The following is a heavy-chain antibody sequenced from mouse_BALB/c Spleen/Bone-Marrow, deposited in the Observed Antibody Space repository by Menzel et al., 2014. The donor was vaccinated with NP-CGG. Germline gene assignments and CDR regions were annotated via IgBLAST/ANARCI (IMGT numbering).Heavy chain of an antibody. V-gene: IGHV1-15*01. Sequence: QVQLQQPGAELVRPGASVTLSCKASGYTFTDYEMHWVKQTPVHGLEWIGAIDPETGGTAYNQKFKGKATLTADKSSSTAYMELRSLTSEDSAVYYCARSETGPFAYWGQGTLATVSA. CDR3: ARSETGPFAY. CDR1: GYTFTDYE. CDR2: IDPETGGT. J-gene: IGHJ3*01. D-gene: IGHD4-1*01.